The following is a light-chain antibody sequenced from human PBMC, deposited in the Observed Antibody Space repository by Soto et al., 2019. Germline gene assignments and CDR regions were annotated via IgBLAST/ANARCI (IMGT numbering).Light chain of an antibody. J-gene: IGLJ2*01. Sequence: QLVLTQPPSASGTPGQRVTIPCSGSSFNIGYNYVYWYQQLPGTAPKLLIYRNDQRPSGVPDRFSGSKSGTSASLAISGLRSEDEADYYCAAWDDSLSGVVFGGGTKLTVL. CDR2: RND. CDR1: SFNIGYNY. CDR3: AAWDDSLSGVV. V-gene: IGLV1-47*01.